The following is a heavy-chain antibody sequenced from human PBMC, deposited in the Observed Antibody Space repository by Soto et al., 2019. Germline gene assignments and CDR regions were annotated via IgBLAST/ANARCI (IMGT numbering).Heavy chain of an antibody. Sequence: PSETLSLTCTVSAGSISTYFWSWIRQPPGKGLEWIGYIYYSGTTNYNPSLKSRVTILLDTSKNQFSLRLSSVTAADTAVYYCARGRGGTYGAFDIWGQGTLVTVSS. J-gene: IGHJ3*02. V-gene: IGHV4-59*01. CDR1: AGSISTYF. CDR2: IYYSGTT. CDR3: ARGRGGTYGAFDI. D-gene: IGHD3-10*01.